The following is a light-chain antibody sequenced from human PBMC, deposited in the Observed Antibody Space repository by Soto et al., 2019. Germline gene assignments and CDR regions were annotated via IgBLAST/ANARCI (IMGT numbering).Light chain of an antibody. V-gene: IGLV2-23*01. Sequence: QSALTQPASVSGSPGQSITISCTGTSSDVGSYNLVSWYQQHPGKAPKLMIYEGSKRPSGVSNRFSGSKSGNTASLTISGLQAEDEADYYCCSYAGGTTSYVVFGRGTKLTVL. J-gene: IGLJ2*01. CDR2: EGS. CDR3: CSYAGGTTSYVV. CDR1: SSDVGSYNL.